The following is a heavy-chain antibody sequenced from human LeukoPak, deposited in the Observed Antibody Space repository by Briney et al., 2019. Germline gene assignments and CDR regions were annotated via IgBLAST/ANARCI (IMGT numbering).Heavy chain of an antibody. J-gene: IGHJ4*02. CDR3: AKDRRKEGAAAEYDY. Sequence: GGSLRLSCAASGFTFSSYAMSWVRQAPGKGLEWVSAISGSGGSTYYADSVKGRFTISRDNSKNTLYLQMNSLRAEDTAVYYCAKDRRKEGAAAEYDYWGQGTLVTVSS. CDR1: GFTFSSYA. CDR2: ISGSGGST. V-gene: IGHV3-23*01. D-gene: IGHD6-13*01.